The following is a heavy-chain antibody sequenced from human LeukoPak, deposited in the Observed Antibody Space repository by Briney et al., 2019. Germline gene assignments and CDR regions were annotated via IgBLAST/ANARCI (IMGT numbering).Heavy chain of an antibody. CDR2: ISSDGNT. V-gene: IGHV3-66*01. D-gene: IGHD6-19*01. CDR1: GFTVSSSS. Sequence: PGGSLRLSCAASGFTVSSSSMNWVRLGPGKGLEWVSVISSDGNTYYADSVKGRFTISRDNSRNTLSLQMHGLRADDTAVYYCARGQEQFSSPWQWGPRRKNFYYYGMDVWGQGTTVNVSS. CDR3: ARGQEQFSSPWQWGPRRKNFYYYGMDV. J-gene: IGHJ6*02.